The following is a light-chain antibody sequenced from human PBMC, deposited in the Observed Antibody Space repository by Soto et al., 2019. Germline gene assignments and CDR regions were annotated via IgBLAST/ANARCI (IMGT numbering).Light chain of an antibody. V-gene: IGKV3-15*01. CDR3: QQYKNWPLT. CDR1: QSVSSN. J-gene: IGKJ4*01. Sequence: EIVMTQSPATLSVSPGERATLSCRASQSVSSNLAWYQQKPGQAPRLLITGASTRATGIPARFSGSGSGTEFTLTISSLQYEDFAVYYCQQYKNWPLTFGGGTKVEIK. CDR2: GAS.